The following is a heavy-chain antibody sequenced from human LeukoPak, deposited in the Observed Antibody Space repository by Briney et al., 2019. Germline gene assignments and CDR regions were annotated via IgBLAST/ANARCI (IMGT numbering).Heavy chain of an antibody. CDR1: GGTFSSHA. J-gene: IGHJ4*02. Sequence: SVKVSCKASGGTFSSHAISWVRQAPGQGVEWVGGIIPIFGTTNYAQKFQGRVTITTDESTSTGYMELRSLRSDDTAVYYCARGDSGYDYGFDNWGQGTLVTVSS. V-gene: IGHV1-69*05. CDR3: ARGDSGYDYGFDN. CDR2: IIPIFGTT. D-gene: IGHD5-12*01.